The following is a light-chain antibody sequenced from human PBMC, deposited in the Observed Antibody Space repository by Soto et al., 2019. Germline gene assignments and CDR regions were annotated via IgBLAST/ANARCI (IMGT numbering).Light chain of an antibody. CDR3: QPYDNLPLT. CDR1: HNIYNY. V-gene: IGKV1-33*01. CDR2: DAS. J-gene: IGKJ4*01. Sequence: DIQMTQSPSSLSASVGDRVTIACQASHNIYNYLNWYHQKPVKAPKLLIFDASNLETGIPSRFSGSGSRTHFSLTINNLQPADVGTYFCQPYDNLPLTFGGGTKVEIE.